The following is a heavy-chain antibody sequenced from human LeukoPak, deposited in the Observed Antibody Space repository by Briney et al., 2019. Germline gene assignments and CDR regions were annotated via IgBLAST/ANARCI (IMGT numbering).Heavy chain of an antibody. CDR1: RYTFSSYA. Sequence: GGSLRLSCAGSRYTFSSYAMSWVRQAPGKGLEWVSAISGSGGSTYYADSVKGRFTISRDNSKNTLYLQMNSLRAEDTAVYYCAKDPSRAAAGTVDYWGQGTLVTVSS. CDR3: AKDPSRAAAGTVDY. D-gene: IGHD6-13*01. V-gene: IGHV3-23*01. CDR2: ISGSGGST. J-gene: IGHJ4*02.